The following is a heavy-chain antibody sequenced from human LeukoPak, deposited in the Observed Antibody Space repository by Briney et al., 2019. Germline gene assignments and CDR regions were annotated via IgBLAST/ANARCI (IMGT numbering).Heavy chain of an antibody. J-gene: IGHJ4*02. D-gene: IGHD5-24*01. V-gene: IGHV1-2*02. Sequence: ASVKVSCKASGYTFTVYYIHWLRQAPGQGLEWMGWIIPNSGGTKYAQKFQDRVTMTRDTSISTAYMELSRLRSDDTAVYYCAREAQHNPVDYWGQGTLVTVSS. CDR1: GYTFTVYY. CDR3: AREAQHNPVDY. CDR2: IIPNSGGT.